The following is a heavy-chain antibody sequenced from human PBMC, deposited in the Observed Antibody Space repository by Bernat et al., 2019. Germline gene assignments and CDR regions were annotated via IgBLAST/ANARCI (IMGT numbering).Heavy chain of an antibody. CDR2: ISYDGSNK. CDR3: AREAAVAGLYYFDY. Sequence: QVQLVESGGGVVQPGRSLRISCVASGFTFSGYAIHWVRQAPGKGLEWVAVISYDGSNKYYADSVKGRFTISRDNSKNTLYLQMNSLRAEDTAVYYCAREAAVAGLYYFDYWGQGTLVTVSS. J-gene: IGHJ4*02. V-gene: IGHV3-30-3*01. D-gene: IGHD6-19*01. CDR1: GFTFSGYA.